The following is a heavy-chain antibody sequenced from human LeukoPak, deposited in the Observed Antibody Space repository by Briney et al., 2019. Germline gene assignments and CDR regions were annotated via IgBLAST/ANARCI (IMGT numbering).Heavy chain of an antibody. V-gene: IGHV3-7*03. D-gene: IGHD2-15*01. Sequence: GGSLRLSCAASGFTFSRYWMYWVRQAPGKGLEWVANIKQDGSAKPYVDSVKGRFTISRDNAKNSLFLQMNSLRVEDTAVYYCARDNGWSADFWGQGTLVTVSS. CDR1: GFTFSRYW. J-gene: IGHJ4*02. CDR3: ARDNGWSADF. CDR2: IKQDGSAK.